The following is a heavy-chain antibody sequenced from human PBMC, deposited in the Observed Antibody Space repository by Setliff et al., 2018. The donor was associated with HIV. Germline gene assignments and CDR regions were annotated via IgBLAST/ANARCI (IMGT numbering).Heavy chain of an antibody. Sequence: SETLSLTCTVSGGSISNYYWTWIRQPPGKGLEWIGYIYYSGSTNYNPSLKSRVTISVITSKNQFSLKLSSVTAADTAVYYCARYYYDSSGYINWFDPWGQGTVVTVSS. J-gene: IGHJ5*02. CDR1: GGSISNYY. D-gene: IGHD3-22*01. CDR3: ARYYYDSSGYINWFDP. CDR2: IYYSGST. V-gene: IGHV4-59*08.